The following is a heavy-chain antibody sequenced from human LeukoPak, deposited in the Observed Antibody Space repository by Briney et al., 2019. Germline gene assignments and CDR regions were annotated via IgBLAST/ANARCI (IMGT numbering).Heavy chain of an antibody. CDR2: IIPIFGTA. CDR1: GGTFSSYA. D-gene: IGHD6-13*01. V-gene: IGHV1-69*06. J-gene: IGHJ5*02. Sequence: EASVTVSCTASGGTFSSYAISWVRQAPGQGLEWMGGIIPIFGTANYAQKFQGRVTITADKSTSTAYMELSSLRSEDTAVYYCARVGVAAAGTWWFDPWGQGTLVTVSS. CDR3: ARVGVAAAGTWWFDP.